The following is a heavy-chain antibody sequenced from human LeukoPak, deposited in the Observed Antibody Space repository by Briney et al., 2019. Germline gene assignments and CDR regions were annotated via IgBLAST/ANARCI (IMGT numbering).Heavy chain of an antibody. CDR3: ARAPYTSGWYRGDNDY. CDR2: ICGSSDTR. Sequence: PGGSLRLSCAASGFTFSSYSMNWVRQAPGKGLEWVSYICGSSDTRYYADSVKGRFTISRDNAKNSLYLQMNSLRAEDTAVYYCARAPYTSGWYRGDNDYWGQGTLVTVSS. D-gene: IGHD6-19*01. V-gene: IGHV3-48*01. J-gene: IGHJ4*02. CDR1: GFTFSSYS.